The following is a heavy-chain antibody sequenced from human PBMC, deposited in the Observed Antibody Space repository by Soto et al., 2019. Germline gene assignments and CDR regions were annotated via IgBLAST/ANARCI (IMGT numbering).Heavy chain of an antibody. CDR1: GFTFSSFA. Sequence: GVLRLSFAASGFTFSSFAMSWVRQAPGKGLEWVSTINKSGGSTYYADSVKGRFTISRDNSKNMLFLQINGLRAEDTAVYYCAKDPPTTGTTFDYWGRGTLVTVS. CDR2: INKSGGST. J-gene: IGHJ4*02. V-gene: IGHV3-23*01. CDR3: AKDPPTTGTTFDY. D-gene: IGHD1-1*01.